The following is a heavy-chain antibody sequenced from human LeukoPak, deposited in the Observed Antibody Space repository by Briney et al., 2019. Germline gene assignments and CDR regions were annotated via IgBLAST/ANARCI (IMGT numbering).Heavy chain of an antibody. Sequence: ASVKVSCKASGYTFTSYGITWVRQAPGQGLEWMGWISAYNGNTNYAQKLQGRVTMTTDTSTSTAYMELRSLRSDDTAVYYCAKVWFGELSSSFDYWGQGTLVTVSS. D-gene: IGHD3-10*01. CDR3: AKVWFGELSSSFDY. J-gene: IGHJ4*02. CDR2: ISAYNGNT. CDR1: GYTFTSYG. V-gene: IGHV1-18*01.